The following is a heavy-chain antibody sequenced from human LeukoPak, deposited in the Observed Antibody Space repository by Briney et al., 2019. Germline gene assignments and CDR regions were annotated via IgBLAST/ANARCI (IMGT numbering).Heavy chain of an antibody. D-gene: IGHD6-13*01. CDR1: GGSISSYY. Sequence: TSETLFLTCTVSGGSISSYYWSWIRQPPGKGLEWIGEINHSGSTNYNPSLKSRVTISVDTSKNQFCLKLSSVTAADTAVYYCARTRFTGYSSSWYRGVFDYWGQGTLVTVSS. CDR3: ARTRFTGYSSSWYRGVFDY. V-gene: IGHV4-34*01. J-gene: IGHJ4*02. CDR2: INHSGST.